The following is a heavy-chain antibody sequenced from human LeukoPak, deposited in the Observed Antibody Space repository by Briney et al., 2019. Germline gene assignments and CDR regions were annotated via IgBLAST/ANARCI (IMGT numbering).Heavy chain of an antibody. Sequence: PSETLSLTCTVSGDSISGYYWSWIRQPPGKGLEWIGNIYYSGSTNYNPSLKSRVTISVDTSKNQFSLRLSSVTAADAAVYYCVRDRELNYWGQGTLVTVSS. V-gene: IGHV4-59*01. D-gene: IGHD1-26*01. CDR2: IYYSGST. CDR3: VRDRELNY. J-gene: IGHJ4*02. CDR1: GDSISGYY.